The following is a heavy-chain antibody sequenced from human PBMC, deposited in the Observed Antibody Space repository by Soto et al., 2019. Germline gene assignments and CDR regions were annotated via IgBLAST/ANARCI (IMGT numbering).Heavy chain of an antibody. CDR2: IIHILGIA. V-gene: IGHV1-69*10. CDR3: ARDIYSSSFLRYYYGMDV. D-gene: IGHD6-6*01. Sequence: ASVKVSCKASGGTFSSYAISWVRQAPGQGLEWMGGIIHILGIANYAQKFQGRVTITADKSTSTAYMELSSLRSEDTAVYYCARDIYSSSFLRYYYGMDVWGQGTTVTVSS. J-gene: IGHJ6*02. CDR1: GGTFSSYA.